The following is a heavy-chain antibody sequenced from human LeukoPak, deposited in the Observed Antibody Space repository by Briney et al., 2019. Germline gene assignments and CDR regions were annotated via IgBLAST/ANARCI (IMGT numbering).Heavy chain of an antibody. CDR1: GGSISIYY. Sequence: SETLSLTCTVSGGSISIYYWSWIRQPPGKGLEWIGYIYTSGSTNYNPSLKSRVTISVDTSKNQFSLKLSSVTAADTAVYYCARRDQYCSSTSCYFGSFDIWGQGTMVTVSS. CDR2: IYTSGST. D-gene: IGHD2-2*01. V-gene: IGHV4-4*09. CDR3: ARRDQYCSSTSCYFGSFDI. J-gene: IGHJ3*02.